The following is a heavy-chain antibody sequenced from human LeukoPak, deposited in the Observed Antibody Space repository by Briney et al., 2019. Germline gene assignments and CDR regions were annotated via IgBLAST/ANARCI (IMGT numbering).Heavy chain of an antibody. Sequence: PSQTLSLTCAVSGGSISSGGYSWSWIRQPPGKGLEWIGYIYHSGSTYYNPSLKSRVTISVDRSKNQFSLKLSSVTAADTAVYYCARDQRFGLKEENWFDPWGQGTLVTVSS. D-gene: IGHD3-10*01. J-gene: IGHJ5*02. CDR1: GGSISSGGYS. V-gene: IGHV4-30-2*01. CDR3: ARDQRFGLKEENWFDP. CDR2: IYHSGST.